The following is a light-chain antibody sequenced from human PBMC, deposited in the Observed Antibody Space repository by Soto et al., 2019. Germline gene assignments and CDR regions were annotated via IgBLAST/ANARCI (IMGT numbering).Light chain of an antibody. V-gene: IGLV2-14*01. J-gene: IGLJ2*01. CDR2: EVG. CDR3: SSYAGTNNFVV. CDR1: SGGIGGDDY. Sequence: QSALTQPASVSGSPGQSITISCTGTSGGIGGDDYVSWYQQYPGKAPKLLIYEVGYRPSGVSNRFSGSKSGNTASLTISRLQAEDEADYYCSSYAGTNNFVVFGGGTKLTVL.